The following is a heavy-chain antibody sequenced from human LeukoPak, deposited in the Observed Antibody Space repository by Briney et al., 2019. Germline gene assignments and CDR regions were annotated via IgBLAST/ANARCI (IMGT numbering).Heavy chain of an antibody. J-gene: IGHJ3*01. V-gene: IGHV3-23*01. Sequence: GGSLRLSCAASGFTFPNYVMSWVRQAPGKGLEWVSAISGSGGNTYYADSVKGRFTISGDNSKNTLYLQMNSLRAEDAAVYYCANEYSKGDVWGQGTMVTASS. CDR2: ISGSGGNT. D-gene: IGHD4-11*01. CDR3: ANEYSKGDV. CDR1: GFTFPNYV.